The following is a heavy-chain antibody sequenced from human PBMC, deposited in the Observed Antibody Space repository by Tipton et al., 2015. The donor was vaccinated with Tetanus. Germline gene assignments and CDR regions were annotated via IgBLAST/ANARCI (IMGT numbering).Heavy chain of an antibody. J-gene: IGHJ2*01. Sequence: SLRLSCAASGFPFNTYPMNWVRQTPGKGLEWVSSISSSGTYIYYADSVRGRFTISRDNAKNSLYLQINSLRAEDTAIYYCARALGPRYCSGDSCQSGYCFDLWGRGTLVSVSS. CDR1: GFPFNTYP. CDR3: ARALGPRYCSGDSCQSGYCFDL. D-gene: IGHD2-15*01. V-gene: IGHV3-21*01. CDR2: ISSSGTYI.